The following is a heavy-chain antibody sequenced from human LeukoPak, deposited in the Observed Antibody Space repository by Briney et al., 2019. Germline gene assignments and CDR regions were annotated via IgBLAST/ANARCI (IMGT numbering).Heavy chain of an antibody. Sequence: SETLSLTCTVSGGSINSNSYYWGWIRQPPGKGLEWHANIYNSGSTCYNPYLKRRVPMSAATSRNQFSLKPTSLTPADTAVYFCARLRRAGGGLDYWGQGTLVTVSS. CDR2: IYNSGST. CDR1: GGSINSNSYY. V-gene: IGHV4-39*01. CDR3: ARLRRAGGGLDY. J-gene: IGHJ4*02. D-gene: IGHD6-13*01.